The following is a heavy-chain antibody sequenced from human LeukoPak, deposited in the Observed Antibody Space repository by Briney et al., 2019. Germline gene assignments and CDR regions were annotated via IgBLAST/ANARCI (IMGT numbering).Heavy chain of an antibody. J-gene: IGHJ4*02. CDR3: ARDGEIGTDY. CDR2: IKQDGSEK. CDR1: GFTFSSYA. V-gene: IGHV3-7*01. Sequence: GGSLRLSRAASGFTFSSYAMCWVRQAPGKGLGWVANIKQDGSEKYYVDSVKGRFTIYRDNAKNSLYLQMNSLRAEDTAVYYCARDGEIGTDYWGQGTLVTVSS. D-gene: IGHD7-27*01.